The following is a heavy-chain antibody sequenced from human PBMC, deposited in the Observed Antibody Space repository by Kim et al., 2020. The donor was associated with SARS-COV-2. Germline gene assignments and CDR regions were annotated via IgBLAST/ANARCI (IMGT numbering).Heavy chain of an antibody. J-gene: IGHJ6*03. V-gene: IGHV3-23*01. Sequence: SVKGRFTISRDNAKNTLYLQMNSLRAEDTAVYYCAKGDSSSPYYYYYMDVWGKGTTVTVSS. D-gene: IGHD6-6*01. CDR3: AKGDSSSPYYYYYMDV.